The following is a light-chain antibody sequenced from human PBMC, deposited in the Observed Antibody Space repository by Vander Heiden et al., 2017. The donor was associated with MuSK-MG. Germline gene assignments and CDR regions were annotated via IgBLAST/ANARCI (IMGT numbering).Light chain of an antibody. CDR3: QQYDNLPIT. V-gene: IGKV1-33*01. Sequence: DIQMTQSPSYLSVSVGDRVTITCQASQDISHYLNWYQQKPGKAPKLLIYDASNLETGVPSRFSGSGSGTDFTFTISSLQPEDIATYYCQQYDNLPITFGQGTRLEIK. CDR1: QDISHY. CDR2: DAS. J-gene: IGKJ5*01.